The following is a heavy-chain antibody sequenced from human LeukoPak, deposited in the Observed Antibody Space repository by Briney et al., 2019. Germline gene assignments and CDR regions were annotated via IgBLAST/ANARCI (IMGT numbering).Heavy chain of an antibody. CDR2: ISYDGSNK. J-gene: IGHJ4*02. V-gene: IGHV3-30*18. CDR3: AKDQGLGGFGGATSDY. CDR1: GFTFSSYG. D-gene: IGHD1-26*01. Sequence: PGRSLRLSCAASGFTFSSYGVHWVRQAPGKGLEWVAVISYDGSNKYYADSVKGRFTISRDNSKNTLYLQMNSLRAEDTAVYYCAKDQGLGGFGGATSDYWGQGTLVAVSS.